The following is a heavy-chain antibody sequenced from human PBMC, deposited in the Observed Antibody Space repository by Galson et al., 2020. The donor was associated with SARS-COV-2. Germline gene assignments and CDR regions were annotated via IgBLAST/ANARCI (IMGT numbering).Heavy chain of an antibody. V-gene: IGHV3-33*01. J-gene: IGHJ4*02. CDR3: ARDGIVGATTGLDY. CDR2: IWYDGSNK. CDR1: GFTFSSYG. Sequence: GGSLRLSCTASGFTFSSYGMHWVRQAPGKGLEWVAVIWYDGSNKYYADSVKGRFTISRDNSKNTLYLQMNSLRAEDTAVYYCARDGIVGATTGLDYWGQGTLVTVSS. D-gene: IGHD1-26*01.